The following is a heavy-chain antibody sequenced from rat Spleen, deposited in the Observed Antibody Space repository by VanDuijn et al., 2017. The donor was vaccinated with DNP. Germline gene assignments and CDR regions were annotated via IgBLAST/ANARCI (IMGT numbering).Heavy chain of an antibody. D-gene: IGHD1-11*01. CDR2: ITNRGGGT. CDR3: AKGPNYGGWSDYFDY. Sequence: EVQLVESGGGLVQPGRSLKLSCVASGFTFSNYYMAWVRQAPTKGLEWVASITNRGGGTYYRNSVKGRFTISRDNAQNTLYLQMSKLGSEDTAIYYCAKGPNYGGWSDYFDYWGQGVMVTVSS. V-gene: IGHV5-25*01. CDR1: GFTFSNYY. J-gene: IGHJ2*01.